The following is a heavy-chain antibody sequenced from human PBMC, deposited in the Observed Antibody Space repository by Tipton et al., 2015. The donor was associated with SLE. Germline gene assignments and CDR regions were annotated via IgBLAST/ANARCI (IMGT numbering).Heavy chain of an antibody. CDR1: GFIFSSYG. CDR2: IRYDGSNK. CDR3: AKVLEGFWSALGY. V-gene: IGHV3-30*02. Sequence: SLRLSCAASGFIFSSYGMHWVRQAPGKGLEWVAFIRYDGSNKYYADSVKGRFTISRDNSKNTLYLQMNSLRAEDTAVYYCAKVLEGFWSALGYWGQGTLVTVSS. D-gene: IGHD3-3*01. J-gene: IGHJ4*02.